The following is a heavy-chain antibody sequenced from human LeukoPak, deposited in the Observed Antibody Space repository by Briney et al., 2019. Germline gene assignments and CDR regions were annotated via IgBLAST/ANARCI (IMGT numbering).Heavy chain of an antibody. Sequence: SVKVSCKASGGTFSSSAISWVRQAPGQGLEWMGRIIPIFGTANYAQKFQGRVTITTDESTSTAYMELSSLRSEDTAVYYCARDGTYYYDSSGYYYFDYWGQGTLVTVSS. CDR2: IIPIFGTA. V-gene: IGHV1-69*05. D-gene: IGHD3-22*01. J-gene: IGHJ4*02. CDR3: ARDGTYYYDSSGYYYFDY. CDR1: GGTFSSSA.